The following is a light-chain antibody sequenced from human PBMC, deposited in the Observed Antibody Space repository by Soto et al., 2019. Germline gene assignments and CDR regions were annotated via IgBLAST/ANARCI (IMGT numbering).Light chain of an antibody. J-gene: IGKJ1*01. CDR2: DAS. Sequence: EIVMTQSPATLSVSPGERATLSFRASQTVGNIYLGWYQQKPGQTPRLLIYDASNRATGIPARFSGSGSGTDFTLTISSLEPEDFAVYYCQQRSNWWTFGQGTKVDIK. CDR1: QTVGNIY. CDR3: QQRSNWWT. V-gene: IGKV3D-20*02.